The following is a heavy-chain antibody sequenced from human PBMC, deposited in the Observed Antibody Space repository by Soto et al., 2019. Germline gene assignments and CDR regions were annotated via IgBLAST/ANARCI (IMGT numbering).Heavy chain of an antibody. V-gene: IGHV5-51*01. Sequence: PGESLKISCKGSGYSFTSYWICWVRQMPVKGLEFMGIIYPFYSDTRYSPSFQGHVTISSYNSISTAYLQWSSLKASYTAMYYCARLRIQLLYGMDVWGQGTTVTVSS. CDR2: IYPFYSDT. J-gene: IGHJ6*02. CDR1: GYSFTSYW. CDR3: ARLRIQLLYGMDV. D-gene: IGHD5-18*01.